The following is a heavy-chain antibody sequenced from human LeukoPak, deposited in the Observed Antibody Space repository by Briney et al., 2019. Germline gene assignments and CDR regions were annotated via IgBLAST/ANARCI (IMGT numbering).Heavy chain of an antibody. CDR2: ISWNSGSI. CDR1: GFTFDDYA. V-gene: IGHV3-9*01. Sequence: GGSLRLSCAASGFTFDDYAMHWVRQAPGKGLEWVSGISWNSGSIGYADSVKGRLTISRDNAKNSLYLQMNSLRAEDTALYYCAKEATGTFDYWGQGTLVTVSS. J-gene: IGHJ4*02. D-gene: IGHD1-1*01. CDR3: AKEATGTFDY.